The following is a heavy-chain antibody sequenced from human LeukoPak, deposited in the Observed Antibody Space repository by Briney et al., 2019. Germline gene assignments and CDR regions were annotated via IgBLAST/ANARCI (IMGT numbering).Heavy chain of an antibody. CDR3: ARDLAVAGTLRFYYYYGTDV. CDR1: GYTFTSYG. Sequence: GASVKVSCKASGYTFTSYGISWVRQAPGQGLEWMGWTSAYNGNTNYAQKLQGRVTMTTDTSTSTAYMELRSLRSDDTAVYYCARDLAVAGTLRFYYYYGTDVWGKGTTVTVSS. J-gene: IGHJ6*04. D-gene: IGHD6-19*01. V-gene: IGHV1-18*04. CDR2: TSAYNGNT.